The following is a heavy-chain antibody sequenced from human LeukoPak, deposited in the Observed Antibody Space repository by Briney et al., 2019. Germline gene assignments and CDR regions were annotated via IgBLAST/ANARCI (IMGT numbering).Heavy chain of an antibody. CDR1: GFTFSSYA. D-gene: IGHD2-21*02. J-gene: IGHJ4*02. CDR3: AGSLAYCGGDCRLGDY. V-gene: IGHV3-23*01. Sequence: GGSLRLSCAASGFTFSSYAMSWVRQAPGKGLEWVSAISGSGGSTYYADSVKGRFTISRDNSKNTLYLQMNSLRAEDTAVYYCAGSLAYCGGDCRLGDYWGQGTLVTVSS. CDR2: ISGSGGST.